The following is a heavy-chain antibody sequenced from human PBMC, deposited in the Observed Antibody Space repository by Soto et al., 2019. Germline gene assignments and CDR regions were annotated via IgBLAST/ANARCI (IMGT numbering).Heavy chain of an antibody. CDR2: INHVGGT. V-gene: IGHV4-34*01. J-gene: IGHJ5*02. Sequence: KPSETLSLTCAVYGGFLSESYWTWIRQPPGKGLEWIGEINHVGGTNYNPSLKSRVTMSGDASQNQFSLRLISVTAADTAMYFCVRIRYQLPSSVLWLDPWGQGTPVTVSS. D-gene: IGHD3-16*01. CDR1: GGFLSESY. CDR3: VRIRYQLPSSVLWLDP.